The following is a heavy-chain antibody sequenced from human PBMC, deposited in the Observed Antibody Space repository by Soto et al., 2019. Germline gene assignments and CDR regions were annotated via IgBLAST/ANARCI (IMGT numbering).Heavy chain of an antibody. CDR1: GGTFSNYA. Sequence: QVQLVQSGAEVKKPGSSVKVSCKASGGTFSNYAITWVRQAPGQGLEWMGGIIPIFGITNYAQKFQGRVTITADESTTTAYMELSSLRSEDTAVYYCAKDGGRDGYFGNWFDPWGQGTLVTVSS. V-gene: IGHV1-69*12. D-gene: IGHD5-12*01. CDR2: IIPIFGIT. J-gene: IGHJ5*02. CDR3: AKDGGRDGYFGNWFDP.